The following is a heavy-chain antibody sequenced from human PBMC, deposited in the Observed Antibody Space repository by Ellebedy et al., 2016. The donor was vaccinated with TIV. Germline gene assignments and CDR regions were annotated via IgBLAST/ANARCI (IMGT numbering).Heavy chain of an antibody. J-gene: IGHJ6*02. CDR3: ARDAGNYYYGMDV. CDR2: TYYRSKWYN. Sequence: MPSETLSLTCAISGDSVSSNSAACNWIRQSPSRGLEWLGRTYYRSKWYNDYAVSVKSRITINPDTSKNQFSLQLNSVTPEDTAVYYCARDAGNYYYGMDVWGQGTTVTVSS. CDR1: GDSVSSNSAA. V-gene: IGHV6-1*01.